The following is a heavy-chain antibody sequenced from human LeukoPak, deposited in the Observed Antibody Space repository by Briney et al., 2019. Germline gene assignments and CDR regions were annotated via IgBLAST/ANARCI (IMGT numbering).Heavy chain of an antibody. CDR3: ARGQGYSYGCADY. J-gene: IGHJ4*02. CDR1: GGSVSSGSYY. Sequence: MTSETLSLTCTVSGGSVSSGSYYWSWIRQPPGKGLEWIGYIYYSGSTNYNPSLKSRVTISVDTSKNQFSLKLSSVTAADTAVYYCARGQGYSYGCADYWGQGTLVTVSS. CDR2: IYYSGST. V-gene: IGHV4-61*01. D-gene: IGHD5-18*01.